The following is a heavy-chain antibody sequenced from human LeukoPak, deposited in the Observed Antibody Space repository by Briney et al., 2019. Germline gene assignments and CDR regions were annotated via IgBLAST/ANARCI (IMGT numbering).Heavy chain of an antibody. V-gene: IGHV3-7*01. D-gene: IGHD3-10*01. CDR1: GFIFSNYW. J-gene: IGHJ4*02. Sequence: AGGSLRLSCAASGFIFSNYWMTWVRQSPGKGLEWVASIKDDGSAKYYVDSVKGRFTISRDNSKNTLFLQMNSLRTEDTAVYYCARDPSPSGSGDYWGQGTLVTVSS. CDR2: IKDDGSAK. CDR3: ARDPSPSGSGDY.